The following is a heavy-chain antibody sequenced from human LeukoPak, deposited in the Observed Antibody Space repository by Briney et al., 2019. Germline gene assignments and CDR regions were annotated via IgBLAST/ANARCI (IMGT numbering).Heavy chain of an antibody. J-gene: IGHJ6*03. Sequence: ASVKVSCKASGGTFSSYAISWVRQTPGQGLEWMGGIIPIFCTANYAQKFQGRVTITTDESTSTAYMELSSLRSEDTAVYYCARAPNTFSYYYYYMDVWGKGTTATVSS. CDR3: ARAPNTFSYYYYYMDV. D-gene: IGHD3-16*01. CDR1: GGTFSSYA. CDR2: IIPIFCTA. V-gene: IGHV1-69*05.